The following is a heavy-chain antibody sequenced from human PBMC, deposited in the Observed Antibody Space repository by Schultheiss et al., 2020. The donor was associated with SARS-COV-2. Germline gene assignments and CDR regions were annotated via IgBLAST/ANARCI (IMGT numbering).Heavy chain of an antibody. V-gene: IGHV1-2*02. Sequence: ASVKVSCKASGYTFTGYYMHWVRQAPGQGLEWMGWINPNSGGTNYAQKFQGRVTMTRDTSISTAYMELSRLRSEDTAVYYCARDRTGDRWFDPWGQGTLVTVSS. CDR3: ARDRTGDRWFDP. CDR1: GYTFTGYY. J-gene: IGHJ5*02. D-gene: IGHD7-27*01. CDR2: INPNSGGT.